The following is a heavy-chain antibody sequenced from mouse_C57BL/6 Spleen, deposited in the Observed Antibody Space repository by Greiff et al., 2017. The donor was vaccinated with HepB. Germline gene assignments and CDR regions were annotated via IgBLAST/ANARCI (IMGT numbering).Heavy chain of an antibody. CDR1: YTFS. J-gene: IGHJ3*01. V-gene: IGHV1-87*01. CDR3: SEDAAVYFCAWWDCEYDEAWFAY. Sequence: VQLQESGPELARPWASVKISCQAFYTFSRRVHFAFRDPNYWMQRVKQRPGQGVEWIGDNDPGNGDTSYNQKFKGKATLTAYKSSSTAYMQLSSLTSEDAAVYFCAWWDCEYDEAWFAYWGQGTLVTVSA. D-gene: IGHD2-4*01. CDR2: GQGVEWIG.